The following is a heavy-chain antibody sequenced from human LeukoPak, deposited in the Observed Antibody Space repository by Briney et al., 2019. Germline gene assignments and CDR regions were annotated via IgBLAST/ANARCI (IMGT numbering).Heavy chain of an antibody. Sequence: ASVKVSCKASGYTFTSYGISWVRQAPGQGLEWMGWINPNSGGTNYAQKFQGRVTMTRDTSISTAYMELSRLRSDDTAVYYCAREKNWNDVSYYVDVWGKGTTVTVSS. CDR3: AREKNWNDVSYYVDV. J-gene: IGHJ6*03. D-gene: IGHD1-1*01. V-gene: IGHV1-2*02. CDR2: INPNSGGT. CDR1: GYTFTSYG.